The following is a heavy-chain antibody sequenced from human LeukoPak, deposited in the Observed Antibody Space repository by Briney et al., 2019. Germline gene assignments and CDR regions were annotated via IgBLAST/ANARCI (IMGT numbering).Heavy chain of an antibody. D-gene: IGHD7-27*01. CDR3: ARDLANLGKYFDY. CDR2: ISSSSSTI. Sequence: GGSLRLSCAASGFTFSSYSMNWVRQAPGKGLEWVSYISSSSSTIYYADSVKGRFTISRDNAKNSLYLQMNSLRAEDTAVYYCARDLANLGKYFDYWGQGTLVTVSS. CDR1: GFTFSSYS. V-gene: IGHV3-48*04. J-gene: IGHJ4*02.